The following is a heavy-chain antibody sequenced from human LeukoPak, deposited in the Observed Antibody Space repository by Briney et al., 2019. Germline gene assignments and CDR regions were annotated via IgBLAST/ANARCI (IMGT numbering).Heavy chain of an antibody. CDR3: AREGIAAAGPYYYYYMDV. D-gene: IGHD6-13*01. J-gene: IGHJ6*03. V-gene: IGHV3-11*04. CDR1: GFTFSDYY. CDR2: ISSSGSTI. Sequence: GGSLRLSCAASGFTFSDYYMSWIRQAPGKGLEWVSYISSSGSTIYYADSVKGRFTISRDNAKNSPYLQMNSLRAEDTAVYYCAREGIAAAGPYYYYYMDVWGKGTTVTVSS.